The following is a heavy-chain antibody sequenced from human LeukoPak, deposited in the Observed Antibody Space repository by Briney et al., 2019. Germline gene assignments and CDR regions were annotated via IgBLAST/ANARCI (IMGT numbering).Heavy chain of an antibody. D-gene: IGHD3-10*01. CDR2: IYGSGST. J-gene: IGHJ5*02. V-gene: IGHV4-4*02. Sequence: SETLSLTCTVSSGAISTSHWLSWVRQPPGKGLEWIGEIYGSGSTNYNPSLKSRVTISVDTSKNQFSLKLSSVTAADTAVYYCARGRGYYYGSGSYRFDPWGQGTLVTVSS. CDR3: ARGRGYYYGSGSYRFDP. CDR1: SGAISTSHW.